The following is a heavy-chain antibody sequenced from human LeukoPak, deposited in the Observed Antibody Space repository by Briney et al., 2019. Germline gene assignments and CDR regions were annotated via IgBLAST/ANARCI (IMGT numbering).Heavy chain of an antibody. CDR2: ISSSSSYI. D-gene: IGHD3-10*01. CDR3: ARGPLWFGEFPYYYYGMDV. V-gene: IGHV3-21*01. Sequence: GVLRLSCAASGFTFSSYSMNWVRQAPGKGLEWVSSISSSSSYIYYADSVKGRFTISRDNAKNSLYLQMNSLRAEDTAVYYCARGPLWFGEFPYYYYGMDVWGQGTTVTVSS. J-gene: IGHJ6*02. CDR1: GFTFSSYS.